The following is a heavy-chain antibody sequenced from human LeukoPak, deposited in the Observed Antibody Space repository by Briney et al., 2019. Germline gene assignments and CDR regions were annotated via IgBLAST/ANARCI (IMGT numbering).Heavy chain of an antibody. D-gene: IGHD6-13*01. CDR1: GGSISSYY. Sequence: SETLSLTCTVSGGSISSYYWSWIRQPPGKGLEWIGYIYYSGSTNYNPSLKSRVTISVDTSKNQFSLKLSSVAAADTAVYYCARGQQLDLDYWGQGTLVTVSS. J-gene: IGHJ4*02. V-gene: IGHV4-59*01. CDR2: IYYSGST. CDR3: ARGQQLDLDY.